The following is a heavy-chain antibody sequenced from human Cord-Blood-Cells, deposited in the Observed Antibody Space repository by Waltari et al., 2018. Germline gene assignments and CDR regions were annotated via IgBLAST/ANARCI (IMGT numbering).Heavy chain of an antibody. CDR2: INHSGST. V-gene: IGHV4-34*01. Sequence: QVQLQQWGAGLLKPSGTLSLTCAAHGGSFSGYYWSWIRQPPGKGLEWIGEINHSGSTNYNPSLKSRVTISVDTSKNQFSLKLSSVTAADTAVYYCASNRLYYYYGMDVWGQGTTVTVSS. J-gene: IGHJ6*02. CDR3: ASNRLYYYYGMDV. D-gene: IGHD6-25*01. CDR1: GGSFSGYY.